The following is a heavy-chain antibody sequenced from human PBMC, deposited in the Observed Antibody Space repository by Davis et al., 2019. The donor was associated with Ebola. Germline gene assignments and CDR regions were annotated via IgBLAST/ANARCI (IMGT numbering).Heavy chain of an antibody. Sequence: PGGSLRLSCAASGFTFSDSTMHWVRQAPGKGLEWVAKIKEDGSEKLEVDSVKGRFTISRDNAKDSLYLQMNSLRAEDTAVYYCARGSRNMDVWGQGTTVTVSS. CDR2: IKEDGSEK. V-gene: IGHV3-7*03. CDR3: ARGSRNMDV. CDR1: GFTFSDST. J-gene: IGHJ6*02.